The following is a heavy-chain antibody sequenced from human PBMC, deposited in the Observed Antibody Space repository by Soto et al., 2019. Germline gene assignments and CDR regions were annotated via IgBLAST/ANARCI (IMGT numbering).Heavy chain of an antibody. CDR3: ARATGIQLWSHIDY. D-gene: IGHD5-18*01. V-gene: IGHV4-34*01. J-gene: IGHJ4*02. Sequence: SETLSLTCAVYGGSFSGYYWSWIRQPPGKGLEWIGEINHSGSTNYNPSLKSRVTISVDTSKNQFSLKLSSVTAADTAVYYCARATGIQLWSHIDYWGQGTLVTVSS. CDR2: INHSGST. CDR1: GGSFSGYY.